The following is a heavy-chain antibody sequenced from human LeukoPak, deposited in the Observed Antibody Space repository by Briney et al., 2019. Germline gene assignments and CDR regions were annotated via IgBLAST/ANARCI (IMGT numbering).Heavy chain of an antibody. Sequence: SETLSLTCAVYGGSFSGYYWSWIRQPPGKGLEWIGEINHSGSTNYNPSLKSRVTISVDTSKNQSSLKLSSVTAADTAVYYCARGRGVLLWFGESEGYFDYWGQGTLVTVSS. CDR3: ARGRGVLLWFGESEGYFDY. J-gene: IGHJ4*02. CDR2: INHSGST. D-gene: IGHD3-10*01. CDR1: GGSFSGYY. V-gene: IGHV4-34*01.